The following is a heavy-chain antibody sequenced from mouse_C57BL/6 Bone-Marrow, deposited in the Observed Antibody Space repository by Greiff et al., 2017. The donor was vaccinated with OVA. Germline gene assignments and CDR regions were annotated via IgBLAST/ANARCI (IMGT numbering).Heavy chain of an antibody. Sequence: EVKLVESGGGLVKPGGSLKLSCAASGFTFSDYGMHWVRQAPEKGLEWVAYISSGSSTIYYADTVKGRFTISRDNAKNTLFLQMTSLRSEDTAMYYCANNWDRAYWGQGTLVTVSA. CDR1: GFTFSDYG. J-gene: IGHJ3*01. V-gene: IGHV5-17*01. D-gene: IGHD4-1*01. CDR3: ANNWDRAY. CDR2: ISSGSSTI.